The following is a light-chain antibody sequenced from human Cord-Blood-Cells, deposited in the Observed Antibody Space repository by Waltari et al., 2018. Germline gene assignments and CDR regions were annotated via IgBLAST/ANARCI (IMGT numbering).Light chain of an antibody. CDR3: SSYTSSSTWV. V-gene: IGLV2-14*01. CDR2: DVR. J-gene: IGLJ3*02. CDR1: SSDLGCYNY. Sequence: QAARTQPASVSGSPGQSITIPCTGTSSDLGCYNYVSWYQQHPGNAPHLIIYDVRTRPSGVSNRFSGSKSGTTASLTISGLQAEDEADYYCSSYTSSSTWVFGGGTKLTVL.